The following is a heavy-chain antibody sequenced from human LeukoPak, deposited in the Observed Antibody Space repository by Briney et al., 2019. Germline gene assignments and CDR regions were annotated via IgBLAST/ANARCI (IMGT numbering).Heavy chain of an antibody. J-gene: IGHJ5*02. CDR1: GGTFSSYA. CDR3: ARDGRGSRSSWFDP. D-gene: IGHD3-10*01. V-gene: IGHV1-69*13. CDR2: IIPIFGTA. Sequence: GASVKVSCKASGGTFSSYAISWVRQAPGQGLEWVGGIIPIFGTANYAQKFQGRVTITAHESTSTAYMELSSLGSDDTAVYYCARDGRGSRSSWFDPWGQGTLVIVSS.